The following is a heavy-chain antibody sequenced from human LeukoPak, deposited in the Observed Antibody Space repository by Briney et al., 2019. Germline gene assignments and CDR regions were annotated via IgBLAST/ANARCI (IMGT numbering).Heavy chain of an antibody. Sequence: SETLSLTCAVYGGSFSGYYWSWIRQPPGKGLEWIGSIHYSGNTYYNASLKSRVTMSVDTSKNRFSLKLSSVTAADTAVYYCARLHIIVVPATNFDIWGQGTMVTVSS. CDR2: IHYSGNT. CDR3: ARLHIIVVPATNFDI. V-gene: IGHV4-34*01. CDR1: GGSFSGYY. J-gene: IGHJ3*02. D-gene: IGHD2-2*01.